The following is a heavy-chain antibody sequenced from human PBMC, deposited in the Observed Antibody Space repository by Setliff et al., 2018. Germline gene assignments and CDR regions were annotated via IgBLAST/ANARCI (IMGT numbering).Heavy chain of an antibody. D-gene: IGHD6-19*01. J-gene: IGHJ5*02. CDR3: LLPCTSGWHNWADP. CDR1: GFTFSGAE. Sequence: PGESLKISCAASGFTFSGAEIHWVRQASGKGLEWVGRIRSKADKYATDYGASAKGRFIISRDDSKKTAYLQMSSLGAEDTAMYYCLLPCTSGWHNWADPWGQGTLVTVSS. CDR2: IRSKADKYAT. V-gene: IGHV3-73*01.